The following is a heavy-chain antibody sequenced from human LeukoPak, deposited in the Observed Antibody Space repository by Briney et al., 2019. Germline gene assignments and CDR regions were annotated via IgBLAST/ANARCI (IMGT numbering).Heavy chain of an antibody. CDR3: ARGRVTGFRYYYYGMDV. CDR1: GYTFTDYY. J-gene: IGHJ6*02. Sequence: GASVKVSCKASGYTFTDYYMHWVRQAPGQGLEWMGWINPNSGGTNYAQKFQGWVTMTRDTSISTAYMELSRLRSDDTAVYYCARGRVTGFRYYYYGMDVWGQGTTVTVSS. CDR2: INPNSGGT. V-gene: IGHV1-2*04. D-gene: IGHD1-20*01.